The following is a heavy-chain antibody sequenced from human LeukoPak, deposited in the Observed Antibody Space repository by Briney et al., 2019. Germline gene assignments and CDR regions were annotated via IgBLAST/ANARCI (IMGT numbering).Heavy chain of an antibody. CDR2: MSPSGSS. V-gene: IGHV4-34*08. J-gene: IGHJ6*03. Sequence: GSLRLPCAASGFTFSSYAMSWVRQAPGKGLEWIGEMSPSGSSNYNPSLKSRVTISVDTSKNQFSLKLRSVTAADTAVYYCARGRQDVNMILVVMAGVSYYLDVWSKGTTVTVS. CDR1: GFTFSSYA. D-gene: IGHD3-22*01. CDR3: ARGRQDVNMILVVMAGVSYYLDV.